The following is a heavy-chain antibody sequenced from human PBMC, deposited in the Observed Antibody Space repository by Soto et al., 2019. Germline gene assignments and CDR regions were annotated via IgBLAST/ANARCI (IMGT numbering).Heavy chain of an antibody. CDR1: GFTVSSNY. J-gene: IGHJ4*02. D-gene: IGHD3-10*01. CDR3: ARVRGHDQYYVDY. Sequence: EVQLVESGGGLVQPGGSLRLSCAASGFTVSSNYMSWVRQAPGKGLEWVSVIYSDGSTYYADSVKGRFTISRDNSKITLYLQMNSLRAEDTAVYYCARVRGHDQYYVDYWGQGTLVTVSS. V-gene: IGHV3-66*01. CDR2: IYSDGST.